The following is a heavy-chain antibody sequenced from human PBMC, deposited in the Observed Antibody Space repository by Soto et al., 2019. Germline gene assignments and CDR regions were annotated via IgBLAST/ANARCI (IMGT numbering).Heavy chain of an antibody. CDR3: ARDKITGLFDY. CDR1: GGTFSGYY. V-gene: IGHV4-34*01. Sequence: QVQLQQWGAELLKPSETLSLTCAVYGGTFSGYYWTWIRQPPGTGLEWIGEINHSGSTNYNPSLKSRVTISVDTSKNQFSLKLTSVTAADTAVYNCARDKITGLFDYWGQGTLVTVSS. D-gene: IGHD2-8*02. CDR2: INHSGST. J-gene: IGHJ4*02.